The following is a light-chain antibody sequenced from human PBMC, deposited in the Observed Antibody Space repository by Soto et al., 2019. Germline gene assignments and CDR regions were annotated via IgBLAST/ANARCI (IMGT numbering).Light chain of an antibody. Sequence: EIVMTQSPATLSVSPGERATLSCSASQSVSSNLAWYQQKPGQAPRLLIYGASTRATGIPARFSGSGSGTEFTLTISSLQSEDFAVYYCQQYNNWPPYTLGQGTNLEIK. CDR3: QQYNNWPPYT. V-gene: IGKV3-15*01. CDR2: GAS. CDR1: QSVSSN. J-gene: IGKJ2*01.